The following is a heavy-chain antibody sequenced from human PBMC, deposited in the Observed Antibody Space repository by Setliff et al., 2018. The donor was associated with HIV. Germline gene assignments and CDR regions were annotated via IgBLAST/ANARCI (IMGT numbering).Heavy chain of an antibody. CDR2: ISGSGNTT. CDR1: GLTFSAFF. V-gene: IGHV3-23*01. CDR3: AKRRSRYGSGSSYPLDL. Sequence: GGSLRLSCEASGLTFSAFFMTWVRLAPGKGLEWVAGISGSGNTTLHSDSLRGRFVASRDNSRNRLYLQMNSLRVEDTAVYFCAKRRSRYGSGSSYPLDLWGPGTLVTVSS. J-gene: IGHJ5*02. D-gene: IGHD3-10*01.